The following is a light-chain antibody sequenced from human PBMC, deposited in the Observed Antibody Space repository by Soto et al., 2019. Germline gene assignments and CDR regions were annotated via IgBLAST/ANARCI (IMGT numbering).Light chain of an antibody. CDR2: DSN. CDR3: GTWDSSLSAVV. CDR1: SSNIGNNY. J-gene: IGLJ2*01. Sequence: QSVLTQPPSVSAAPGQKVTISCYGSSSNIGNNYVSWYQQLPGTAPKLLIYDSNKRPSGIPDRFSGSKSGTSATLGITGLQTGDEADYYCGTWDSSLSAVVFGGGTKVTVL. V-gene: IGLV1-51*01.